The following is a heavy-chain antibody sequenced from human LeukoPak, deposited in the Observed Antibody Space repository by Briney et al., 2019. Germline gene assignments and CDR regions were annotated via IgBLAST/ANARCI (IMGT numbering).Heavy chain of an antibody. CDR2: IYYSGST. Sequence: SETLSLTCTVSGGSISSYYWSWIRQPPGKGLEWIGYIYYSGSTNYNPSLKSRVTISVDTSKNQFSLKLSSVTAADTAVYYCARLNPRTGDAFDIWGQGTTVTVSS. V-gene: IGHV4-59*01. CDR1: GGSISSYY. CDR3: ARLNPRTGDAFDI. J-gene: IGHJ3*02. D-gene: IGHD3-10*01.